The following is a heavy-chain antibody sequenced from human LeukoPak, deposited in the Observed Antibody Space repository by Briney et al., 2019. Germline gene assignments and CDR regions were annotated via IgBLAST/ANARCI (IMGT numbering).Heavy chain of an antibody. J-gene: IGHJ4*02. D-gene: IGHD5-24*01. Sequence: GGSLRLSCAASGFTFSTYSMNWVRQAPGKGLEWVSAISGSGGSTYYADSVKGRFTISRDNSKNTLYLQMNSLRAEDTAVYYCAKATSGYNYNYFDYWGQGTLVTVSS. V-gene: IGHV3-23*01. CDR2: ISGSGGST. CDR1: GFTFSTYS. CDR3: AKATSGYNYNYFDY.